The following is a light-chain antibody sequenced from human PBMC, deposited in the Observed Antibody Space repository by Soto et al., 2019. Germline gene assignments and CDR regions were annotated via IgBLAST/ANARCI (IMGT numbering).Light chain of an antibody. J-gene: IGLJ1*01. CDR1: NIESKS. CDR2: ADD. Sequence: SYELTQPPSVSVAPVQTARIMCGGNNIESKSVHWYQQKAGQAPVLVVYADDDRPSGIPERFSGSNSGNTATLTITRVEAGEEAQDFCQVWDRSRQLHAFGYGTQVSGL. V-gene: IGLV3-21*02. CDR3: QVWDRSRQLHA.